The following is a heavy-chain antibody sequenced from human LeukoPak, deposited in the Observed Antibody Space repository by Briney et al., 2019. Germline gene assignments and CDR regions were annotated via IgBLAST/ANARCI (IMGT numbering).Heavy chain of an antibody. Sequence: PGGSLRLSCAASGFTSSTYGMHWVRQAPGKGLEWVTFIRSDANKKYYADSVKGRFAISRDTSKNTLYLQMNSLNAEDTAVYYCARDQGAYYYGSVLDYWGQGTLVTVSS. CDR1: GFTSSTYG. J-gene: IGHJ4*02. V-gene: IGHV3-30*02. D-gene: IGHD3-10*01. CDR2: IRSDANKK. CDR3: ARDQGAYYYGSVLDY.